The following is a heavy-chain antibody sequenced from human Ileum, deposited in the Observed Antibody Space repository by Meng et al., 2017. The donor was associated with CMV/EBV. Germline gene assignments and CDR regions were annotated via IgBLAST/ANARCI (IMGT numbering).Heavy chain of an antibody. D-gene: IGHD5-18*01. CDR2: IDHSGST. CDR3: ARGRWRGYISGYMYNWFDP. V-gene: IGHV4-34*01. Sequence: QVQLRQWGAGLLKPSETLSLPCAVYGGPFSGYYWTLIRQSPGRGLEWIGEIDHSGSTNCIPSLKSRVTMSVDTPNNQFSLKLSSVTAADTAVYYCARGRWRGYISGYMYNWFDPWGQGTLVTVFS. CDR1: GGPFSGYY. J-gene: IGHJ5*02.